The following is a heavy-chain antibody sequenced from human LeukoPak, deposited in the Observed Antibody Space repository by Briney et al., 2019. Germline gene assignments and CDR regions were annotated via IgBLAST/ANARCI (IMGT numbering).Heavy chain of an antibody. J-gene: IGHJ3*02. CDR1: GFTFDKAW. D-gene: IGHD6-19*01. V-gene: IGHV3-15*01. Sequence: GGSLRLSCAASGFTFDKAWMTWVRQAPGKGLEWVGRIKSKIHGGTIDYAAPVKGRFTISRDNAKNSLYLQLNSLRPEDTAVYYCARTSRWGSGWFLGVNAFDIWGQGTMVTVSS. CDR3: ARTSRWGSGWFLGVNAFDI. CDR2: IKSKIHGGTI.